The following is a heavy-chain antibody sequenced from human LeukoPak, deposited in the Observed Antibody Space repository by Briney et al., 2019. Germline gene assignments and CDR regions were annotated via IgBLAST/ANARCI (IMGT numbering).Heavy chain of an antibody. J-gene: IGHJ4*02. Sequence: PSETLSLTCTVSGGSISSYNWSWIRQSPGKGLEWIGYIYYSGSTNYNPSLKSRVTISVDTSKNQFSLKLSSVTAADTAVYYCVQYVNYFDYWGQGTLVTVSS. CDR3: VQYVNYFDY. CDR2: IYYSGST. D-gene: IGHD2/OR15-2a*01. CDR1: GGSISSYN. V-gene: IGHV4-59*01.